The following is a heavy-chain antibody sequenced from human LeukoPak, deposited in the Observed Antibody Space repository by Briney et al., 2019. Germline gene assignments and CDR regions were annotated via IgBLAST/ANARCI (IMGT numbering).Heavy chain of an antibody. CDR1: GFTVSGNY. V-gene: IGHV3-66*01. J-gene: IGHJ3*02. CDR3: ARVFWEKDGFIGAFDI. D-gene: IGHD3-3*01. Sequence: GGSLRLSCAASGFTVSGNYMSWVRQAPGKGLEWVSIIYSGDSTYYADSVKGRFTISRDNSKNTLYLQMNSLRAEDTAVYYCARVFWEKDGFIGAFDIWGQGTMVTVSS. CDR2: IYSGDST.